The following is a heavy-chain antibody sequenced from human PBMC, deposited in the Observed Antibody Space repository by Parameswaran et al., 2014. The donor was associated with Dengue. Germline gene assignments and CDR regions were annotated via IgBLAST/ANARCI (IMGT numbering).Heavy chain of an antibody. CDR3: VTSGPDYGDFH. V-gene: IGHV1-18*01. D-gene: IGHD4-17*01. J-gene: IGHJ4*02. Sequence: WVRQAPGQGLDWMGWISAYNGQSRYAQNFQDRVTLTTDTSTSTAYMELRSLRSDDTALYYCVTSGPDYGDFHWGQGTLVTVSS. CDR2: ISAYNGQS.